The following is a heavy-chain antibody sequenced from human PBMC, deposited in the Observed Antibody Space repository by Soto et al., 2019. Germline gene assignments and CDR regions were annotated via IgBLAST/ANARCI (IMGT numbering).Heavy chain of an antibody. V-gene: IGHV1-69*01. J-gene: IGHJ4*02. Sequence: QVQLVQSGAEVKKPGSSVKVSCKASGGTFSSYAISWVRQAPGQGLEWMGGIIPIFGTANYAQKFQGRVTITADESTSTAYRELSSLRSEDTAVYYCGREGQLPGVSNYFDYWGQGTLVTVSS. CDR3: GREGQLPGVSNYFDY. CDR2: IIPIFGTA. CDR1: GGTFSSYA. D-gene: IGHD2-2*01.